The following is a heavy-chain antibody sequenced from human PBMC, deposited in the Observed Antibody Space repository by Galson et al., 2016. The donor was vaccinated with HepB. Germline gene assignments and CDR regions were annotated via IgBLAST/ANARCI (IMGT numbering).Heavy chain of an antibody. D-gene: IGHD2-2*01. CDR2: ITSKADGGTA. CDR1: GFTVSNGW. J-gene: IGHJ3*02. Sequence: SLRLSCAASGFTVSNGWMTWVRQAPGKGLEWVGRITSKADGGTADYAAPVKGRFTISRDDSKNTLYLQMNSLRADDTAVYYCAREAQSGPCNLTSCPDSFDIWGHGTLVTVSS. CDR3: AREAQSGPCNLTSCPDSFDI. V-gene: IGHV3-15*01.